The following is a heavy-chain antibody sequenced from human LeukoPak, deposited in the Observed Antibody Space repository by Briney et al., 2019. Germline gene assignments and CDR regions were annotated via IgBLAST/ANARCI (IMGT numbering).Heavy chain of an antibody. J-gene: IGHJ3*02. Sequence: GGSLRLSYAPSGFTFTSYAMSWVRQAPGKGLEWVAVISGGGSGTYYADSVRGRFTISRDNSKNTVYLQMNSLRAEDTAIYYCAKWVGSSGNFSRDPFDIWGQGTMVTVSS. CDR2: ISGGGSGT. V-gene: IGHV3-23*01. CDR1: GFTFTSYA. CDR3: AKWVGSSGNFSRDPFDI. D-gene: IGHD3-22*01.